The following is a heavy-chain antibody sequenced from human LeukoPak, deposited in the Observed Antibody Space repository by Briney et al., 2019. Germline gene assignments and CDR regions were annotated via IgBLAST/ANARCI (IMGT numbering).Heavy chain of an antibody. CDR2: INPNSGGT. J-gene: IGHJ6*02. CDR1: EYXFADYY. V-gene: IGHV1-2*02. CDR3: ARERYSVMDV. Sequence: ASVKVSCRSSEYXFADYYMHWVRQAPGQGLEWMGWINPNSGGTNYAQKFQGRVTMTRDTSISTAYMELSRLRSDDTAVYYCARERYSVMDVWGQGTTVTVSS.